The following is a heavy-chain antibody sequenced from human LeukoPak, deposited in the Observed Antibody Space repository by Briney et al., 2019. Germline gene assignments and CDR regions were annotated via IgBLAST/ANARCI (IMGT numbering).Heavy chain of an antibody. J-gene: IGHJ4*02. CDR3: VRSAVGSYYFDY. Sequence: GGSLRLSCAASGFTLSSYWMHWVRQAPGKGLVWVSRINSDGGSTSHADSVKGRFTISRDNAKNTLYLQMNSLRAEDTAVYYCVRSAVGSYYFDYWGQGTLVTVSS. V-gene: IGHV3-74*01. CDR1: GFTLSSYW. CDR2: INSDGGST. D-gene: IGHD6-19*01.